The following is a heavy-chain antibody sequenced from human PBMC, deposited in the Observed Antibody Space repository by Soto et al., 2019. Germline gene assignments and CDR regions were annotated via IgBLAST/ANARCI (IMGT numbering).Heavy chain of an antibody. V-gene: IGHV3-21*01. CDR2: ISSSSSYI. CDR1: GFTFSSYS. J-gene: IGHJ6*02. D-gene: IGHD3-3*01. Sequence: GGSLRLSCAASGFTFSSYSMNWVRQAPGKGLEWVSSISSSSSYIYYADSVKGRFTISRDNAKNSLYLQMNSLRAEDTAVYYCARGRYYDFWSGYQYYYYYYGMDVWGQGTTVTVSS. CDR3: ARGRYYDFWSGYQYYYYYYGMDV.